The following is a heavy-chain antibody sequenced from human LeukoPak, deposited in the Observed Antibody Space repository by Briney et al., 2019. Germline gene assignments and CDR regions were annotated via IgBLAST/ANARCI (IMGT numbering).Heavy chain of an antibody. V-gene: IGHV3-21*01. D-gene: IGHD1-14*01. Sequence: GGSLRLSCAASGFTFSPYTMSWVREAPGKGLEWVSSLSSSINYIYHADSVKGRFTISRDDAQNSVYLQMNSLKDEDTAVYYCARSRTSSPYDKNLNFWGQGTLVIVSS. CDR2: LSSSINYI. J-gene: IGHJ4*02. CDR1: GFTFSPYT. CDR3: ARSRTSSPYDKNLNF.